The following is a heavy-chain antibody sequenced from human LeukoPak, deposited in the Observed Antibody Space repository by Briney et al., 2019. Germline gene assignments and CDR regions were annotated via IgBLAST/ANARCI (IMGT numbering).Heavy chain of an antibody. CDR2: IYYSGST. CDR3: AREGFRLGPNRLYYYYFYMDV. D-gene: IGHD3/OR15-3a*01. J-gene: IGHJ6*03. V-gene: IGHV4-59*01. CDR1: GGSISNYY. Sequence: SETLSLTCTVSGGSISNYYWSWIRQPPGKGLEWIGYIYYSGSTKYNPSLKSRVTISVDTSKNQFSLRLSSVTAADTAVYYCAREGFRLGPNRLYYYYFYMDVWGKGTTVTISS.